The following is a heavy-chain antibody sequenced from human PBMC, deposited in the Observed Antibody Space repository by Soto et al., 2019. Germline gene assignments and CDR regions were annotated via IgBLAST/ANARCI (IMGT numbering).Heavy chain of an antibody. D-gene: IGHD1-1*01. CDR1: GGSISSYY. V-gene: IGHV4-59*01. CDR3: ARGDDWKSSCFDP. Sequence: SETLSLTCTVSGGSISSYYWNWIRQPPGKGLEWIGYISYSGNTNYNPSLKSRVTISLDTSKNQFSLKLTSVTAADTAVYYCARGDDWKSSCFDPWGQGTLVTVSS. J-gene: IGHJ5*02. CDR2: ISYSGNT.